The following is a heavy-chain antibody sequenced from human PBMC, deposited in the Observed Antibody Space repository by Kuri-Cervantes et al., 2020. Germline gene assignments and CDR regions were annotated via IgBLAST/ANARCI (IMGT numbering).Heavy chain of an antibody. J-gene: IGHJ4*02. CDR1: GFTFSSYS. CDR3: ARADYGYSSGCIDY. D-gene: IGHD6-19*01. Sequence: GGSLRLSCAASGFTFSSYSMNWVRQAPGKGLEWVSSISSSSSYIYYTDSVKGRFTISRDNAKNSLYLQMNSLRAEDTAVYYCARADYGYSSGCIDYWGQGTLVTVSS. V-gene: IGHV3-21*01. CDR2: ISSSSSYI.